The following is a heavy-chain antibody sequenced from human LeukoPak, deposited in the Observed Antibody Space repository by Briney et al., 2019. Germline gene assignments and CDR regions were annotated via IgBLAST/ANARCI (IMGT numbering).Heavy chain of an antibody. J-gene: IGHJ5*02. D-gene: IGHD6-13*01. CDR3: ARYSASARWFDP. CDR1: GASFFIADYY. V-gene: IGHV4-30-4*01. Sequence: SGTLSLTCTVSGASFFIADYYWSWIRQPSGKGLEWIAYIHYSGTTYYNPSLKSRVDISIDTSKNQFSLKLSSVTAADTAVYYCARYSASARWFDPWGQGTLVTVSS. CDR2: IHYSGTT.